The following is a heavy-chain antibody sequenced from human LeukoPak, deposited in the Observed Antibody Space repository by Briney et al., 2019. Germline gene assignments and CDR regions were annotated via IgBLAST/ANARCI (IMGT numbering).Heavy chain of an antibody. CDR2: IYTSGST. CDR3: AREGPNSSGLDY. Sequence: PSQTLSLTCTIFGGSISSGSYFWSWIRQPAGRGLEWIGRIYTSGSTNYNPSLKSRVTISVDTSKNQFSLKLSSVTAADTAVYYCAREGPNSSGLDYWGQGTLVTVSS. CDR1: GGSISSGSYF. V-gene: IGHV4-61*02. D-gene: IGHD3-22*01. J-gene: IGHJ4*02.